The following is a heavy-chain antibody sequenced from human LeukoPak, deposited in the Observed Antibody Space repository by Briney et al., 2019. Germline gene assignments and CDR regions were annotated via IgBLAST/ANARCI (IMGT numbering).Heavy chain of an antibody. Sequence: SETLSLTCTVSGGSISSYYWSWIRQPPGKGLEWIGYIFNTGSAHYSPSLASRVTMSVDTSKNQFSLKLMSVTAADTAVYYCARGYCSGHACYRSLYDYWGQGTLVTVSS. V-gene: IGHV4-59*01. D-gene: IGHD2-15*01. CDR3: ARGYCSGHACYRSLYDY. CDR1: GGSISSYY. J-gene: IGHJ4*02. CDR2: IFNTGSA.